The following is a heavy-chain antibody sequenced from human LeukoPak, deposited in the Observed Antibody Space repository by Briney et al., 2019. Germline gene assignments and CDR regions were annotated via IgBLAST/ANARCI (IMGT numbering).Heavy chain of an antibody. CDR1: GGSISSSNW. J-gene: IGHJ3*02. CDR2: IYHSGST. D-gene: IGHD3-9*01. CDR3: ARDPYDTTFHDAFEI. V-gene: IGHV4-4*02. Sequence: TSGTLSLTCAVSGGSISSSNWWSWVRQPPGKGLEWIGEIYHSGSTNYNPSLKSRVTISVDKSKNQFSLKLSSVTAADTAVYYCARDPYDTTFHDAFEIWGQGTMVTVSS.